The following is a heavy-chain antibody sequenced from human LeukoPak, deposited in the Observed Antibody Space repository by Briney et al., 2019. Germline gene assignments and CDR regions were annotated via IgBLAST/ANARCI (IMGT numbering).Heavy chain of an antibody. V-gene: IGHV4-59*01. CDR1: GGSISSYY. D-gene: IGHD5-24*01. CDR2: IYYSGST. Sequence: PSETLSLTCTVSGGSISSYYWSWIRQPPGKGLEWIGYIYYSGSTNYKSSLKSRVTISVDTSKNQFSLKLSSVTAADTAVYYCARGEMATIGDAFDIWGQGTMVTVSS. CDR3: ARGEMATIGDAFDI. J-gene: IGHJ3*02.